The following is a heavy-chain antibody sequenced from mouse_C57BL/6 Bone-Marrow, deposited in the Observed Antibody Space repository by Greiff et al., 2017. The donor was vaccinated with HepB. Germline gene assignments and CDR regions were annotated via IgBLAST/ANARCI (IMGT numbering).Heavy chain of an antibody. V-gene: IGHV1-74*01. Sequence: QVHVKQSGAELVKPGASVKVSCKASGYTFTSYWMHWVKQRPGQGLEWIGRIHPSDSDTNYNQKFKGKATLTVDKSSSTAYMQLSSLTSEDSAVYYCAMPVGRRDYWGQGTTLTVSS. CDR1: GYTFTSYW. CDR3: AMPVGRRDY. J-gene: IGHJ2*01. D-gene: IGHD4-1*01. CDR2: IHPSDSDT.